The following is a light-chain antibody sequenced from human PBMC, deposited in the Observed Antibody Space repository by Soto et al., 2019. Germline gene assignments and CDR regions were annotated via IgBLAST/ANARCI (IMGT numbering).Light chain of an antibody. V-gene: IGKV3-15*01. CDR3: EQYHNWPYT. J-gene: IGKJ2*01. Sequence: IVMTQSPATLSVSPGERATLSCRASQSVTSNLAWYQQKPGQAPRLLIYAASTRATGIPARFSGSGSGTDFTLTISSLQFEDFAVYYCEQYHNWPYTFGQGTKLDIK. CDR2: AAS. CDR1: QSVTSN.